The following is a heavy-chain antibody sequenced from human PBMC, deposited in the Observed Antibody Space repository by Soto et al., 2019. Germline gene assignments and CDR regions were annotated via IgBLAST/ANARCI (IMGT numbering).Heavy chain of an antibody. CDR3: ARESGYCISTSCLNWFDP. Sequence: QVQLVQSGAEVKKPGSSVKVSCKASGGTFSSYAISWVRQAPGQGLEWMGGIIPIFGTANYAQKFQGRVTITADESTSTAYMELSSLRSEDTAVYYCARESGYCISTSCLNWFDPGGQGTLVTVSS. CDR1: GGTFSSYA. J-gene: IGHJ5*02. CDR2: IIPIFGTA. V-gene: IGHV1-69*12. D-gene: IGHD2-2*01.